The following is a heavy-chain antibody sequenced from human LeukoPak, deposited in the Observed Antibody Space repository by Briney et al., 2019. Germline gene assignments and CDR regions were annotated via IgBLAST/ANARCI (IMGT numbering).Heavy chain of an antibody. Sequence: SETLSLTCTVSGGSISSYYWSWIRQPPGKGLEWIGYIYYSGSTNYNPSLKSRVTISVDTSKNQFSLKLSSVTAADTAVYYCARVSYSYGYRLWGQGTLVTVSS. CDR2: IYYSGST. CDR1: GGSISSYY. V-gene: IGHV4-59*01. CDR3: ARVSYSYGYRL. J-gene: IGHJ4*02. D-gene: IGHD5-18*01.